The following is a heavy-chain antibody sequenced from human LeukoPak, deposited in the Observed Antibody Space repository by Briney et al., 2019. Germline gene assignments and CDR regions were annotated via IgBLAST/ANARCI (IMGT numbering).Heavy chain of an antibody. CDR2: INPNSGGT. J-gene: IGHJ6*03. Sequence: GASVKVTCKASGYTFTDYYMHWVRQAPGQGLEWMGWINPNSGGTNYAQKFQGRVTMTRDTSISTAYMELSRLRSDDTAVYYCARGSSSGFVGYYYYMDVWGKGTTVTVSS. D-gene: IGHD6-6*01. CDR3: ARGSSSGFVGYYYYMDV. CDR1: GYTFTDYY. V-gene: IGHV1-2*02.